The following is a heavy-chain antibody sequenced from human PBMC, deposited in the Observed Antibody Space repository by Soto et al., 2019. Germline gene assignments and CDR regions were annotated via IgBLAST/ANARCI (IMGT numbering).Heavy chain of an antibody. CDR2: ISNDGSDK. D-gene: IGHD5-12*01. J-gene: IGHJ4*02. CDR3: AKGSGYDFDY. CDR1: GFTFSSYG. V-gene: IGHV3-30*18. Sequence: QVQLVESGGGVVQPGRSLRLSCEASGFTFSSYGMQWVRQAPGKGLEWVACISNDGSDKSYSDSVRSRFTITRDNSKNTLYLEMNSLRAEDTAVYYCAKGSGYDFDYWGQGTLVIVSS.